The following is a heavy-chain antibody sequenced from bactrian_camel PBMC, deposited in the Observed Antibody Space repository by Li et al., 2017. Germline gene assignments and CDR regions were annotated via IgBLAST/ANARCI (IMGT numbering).Heavy chain of an antibody. V-gene: IGHV3S35*01. CDR1: GFTFSEYP. J-gene: IGHJ4*01. CDR3: ASSLSH. D-gene: IGHD6*01. CDR2: IDSDGRTT. Sequence: VQLVESGGGFVQPGGSLRLSCVGSGFTFSEYPMAWVRQAPGKGLEWVSSIDSDGRTTNYATSVIGRFTVSRDNAKNTLYLQMDSLTPEDTALYYCASSLSHWGRGTQVTVS.